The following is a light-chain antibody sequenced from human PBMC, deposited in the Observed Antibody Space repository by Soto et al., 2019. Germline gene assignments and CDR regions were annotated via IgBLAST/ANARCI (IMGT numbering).Light chain of an antibody. CDR2: DIS. V-gene: IGKV3-20*01. CDR3: QHYGTSPALT. Sequence: EIVLTQSQGTLSLSPGERATLSCRASQSVGSFLAWYQQKPGQAPRLLIYDISSRITGSPDRFSGSGSGTDFTLTISRLEPEDFAVYYCQHYGTSPALTFGGGTKVEIK. J-gene: IGKJ4*01. CDR1: QSVGSF.